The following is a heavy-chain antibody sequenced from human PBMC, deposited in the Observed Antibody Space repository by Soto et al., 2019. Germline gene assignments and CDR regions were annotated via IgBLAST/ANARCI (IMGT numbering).Heavy chain of an antibody. D-gene: IGHD4-17*01. CDR1: GFTFSSYS. J-gene: IGHJ6*03. CDR2: ISSSSSTI. Sequence: PGGSLRLSCAASGFTFSSYSMNWVRQAPGKGLKWVSYISSSSSTIYYADSVKGRFTISRDNAKNSLYLQMNSLRDEDTVVYYCSRGSGDYYYYYYMDVWDKGTTVNVSS. V-gene: IGHV3-48*02. CDR3: SRGSGDYYYYYYMDV.